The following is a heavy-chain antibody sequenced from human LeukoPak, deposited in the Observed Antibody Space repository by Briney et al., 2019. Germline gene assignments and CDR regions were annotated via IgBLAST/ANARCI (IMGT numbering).Heavy chain of an antibody. CDR3: ARSTPTNYYYDSSGYTRGDY. CDR2: INPNSGGT. D-gene: IGHD3-22*01. J-gene: IGHJ4*02. Sequence: GASVKVSCKASGYTFTSYGISWVRQAPGQGLEWMGWINPNSGGTNYAQKFQGRVTMTRDTSISTAYMELSRLRSDDTAVYYCARSTPTNYYYDSSGYTRGDYWGQGTLVTVSS. CDR1: GYTFTSYG. V-gene: IGHV1-2*02.